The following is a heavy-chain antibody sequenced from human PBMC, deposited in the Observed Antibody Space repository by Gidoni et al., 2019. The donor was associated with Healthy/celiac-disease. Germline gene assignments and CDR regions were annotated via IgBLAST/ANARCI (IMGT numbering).Heavy chain of an antibody. V-gene: IGHV3-15*01. CDR2: IKSKTDGVTT. Sequence: EVQLVESGGGLGKPGGALRLSCAASGFTFSNAWMSWVRQAPGKGLEWVGRIKSKTDGVTTDYAAPVKGRFTISRDDSKNTLYLQMNSLKTEDTAVYYCTSPYWNYVPYGMDVWGQGTTVTVSS. D-gene: IGHD1-7*01. J-gene: IGHJ6*02. CDR3: TSPYWNYVPYGMDV. CDR1: GFTFSNAW.